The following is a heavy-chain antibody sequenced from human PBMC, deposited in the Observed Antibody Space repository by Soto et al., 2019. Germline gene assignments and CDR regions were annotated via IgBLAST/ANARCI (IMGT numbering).Heavy chain of an antibody. J-gene: IGHJ6*04. CDR1: GYSFANYW. CDR2: IYPGDSDT. Sequence: GESLKISCQGSGYSFANYWIAWVRQMPGKGLEWVGVIYPGDSDTRYSPSFRGQVTISADKSISHVYLQWSSLKASDTAMYYCARNRLRQYYYGMDVWGEGTTAPASS. V-gene: IGHV5-51*01. D-gene: IGHD5-12*01. CDR3: ARNRLRQYYYGMDV.